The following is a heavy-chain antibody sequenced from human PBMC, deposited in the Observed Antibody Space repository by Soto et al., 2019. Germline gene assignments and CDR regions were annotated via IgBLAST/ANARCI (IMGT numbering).Heavy chain of an antibody. D-gene: IGHD5-18*01. V-gene: IGHV4-31*02. CDR2: IYNIGST. CDR3: ARAGYSFGYSVDS. Sequence: PSETLSLTCSVSGGSISSGGYYWSWIRQHPGKGLEWIGYIYNIGSTYYNPSLKSRVTISVDTSKNQFSLNLSSVTAADTAVYYCARAGYSFGYSVDSWGQGSLVIVSS. CDR1: GGSISSGGYY. J-gene: IGHJ4*02.